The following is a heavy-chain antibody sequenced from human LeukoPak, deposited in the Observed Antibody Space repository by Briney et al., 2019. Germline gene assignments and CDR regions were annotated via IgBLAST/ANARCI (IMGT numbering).Heavy chain of an antibody. CDR1: GFTFGDYA. D-gene: IGHD1-26*01. CDR2: IRSKAYGGTT. J-gene: IGHJ4*02. Sequence: GGSLRLSCTASGFTFGDYAMSWVRQAPGKGPEWVGFIRSKAYGGTTEYAASVKGRFTISRDDSKSIAYLQMNSLKTEDTAVYYCTRLGNDLFDYWGQGTLVTVSS. CDR3: TRLGNDLFDY. V-gene: IGHV3-49*04.